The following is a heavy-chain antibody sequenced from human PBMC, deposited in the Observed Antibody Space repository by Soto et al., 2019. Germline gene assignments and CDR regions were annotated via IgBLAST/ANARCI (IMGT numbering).Heavy chain of an antibody. CDR2: MNPNSGNT. V-gene: IGHV1-8*01. J-gene: IGHJ4*02. Sequence: ASLKVSCKASGYTFRYDDIIWVRQATGQGLEWMGWMNPNSGNTGYAQKFQGRITMTRNTSISTAYMEMNSLTSEDTAVYYWARVGAWAIRNLAYCGQGTRVTVYS. CDR1: GYTFRYDD. D-gene: IGHD3-16*01. CDR3: ARVGAWAIRNLAY.